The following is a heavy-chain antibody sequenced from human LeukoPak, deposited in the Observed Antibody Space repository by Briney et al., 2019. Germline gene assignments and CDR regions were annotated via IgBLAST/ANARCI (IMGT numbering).Heavy chain of an antibody. CDR2: ISWNSGSI. D-gene: IGHD1-26*01. CDR3: AKAISGSYYRPYFDY. V-gene: IGHV3-9*01. CDR1: GFTFSSYG. Sequence: PGGSLRLSCAASGFTFSSYGMHWVRQAPGKGLEWVSGISWNSGSIGYADSVKGRFTISRDNAKNSLYLQMNSLRAEDTALYYCAKAISGSYYRPYFDYWGQGTLVTVSS. J-gene: IGHJ4*02.